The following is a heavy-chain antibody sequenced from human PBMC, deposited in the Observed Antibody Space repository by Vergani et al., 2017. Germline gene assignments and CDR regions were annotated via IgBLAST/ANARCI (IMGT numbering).Heavy chain of an antibody. Sequence: VQLLESGGGLVQPGGSLRLSCAASGYTFTSYYMHWVRQAPGQGLEWMGIINPSGASTSYAQKFQGRVTMTRDTSTSTVYMELSSLRSEDTAVYYCARVGSGSPPDYWGQGTLVTVSS. J-gene: IGHJ4*02. V-gene: IGHV1-46*01. D-gene: IGHD1-26*01. CDR2: INPSGAST. CDR1: GYTFTSYY. CDR3: ARVGSGSPPDY.